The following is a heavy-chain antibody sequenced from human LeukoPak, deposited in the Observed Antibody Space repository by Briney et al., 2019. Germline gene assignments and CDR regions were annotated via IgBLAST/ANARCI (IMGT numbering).Heavy chain of an antibody. V-gene: IGHV3-74*01. Sequence: GGSLRLSCAASGFTFSSHWMHWVRQAPGKGLVWVSRINSDGSSISYADSVKGRFTISRDNSKNTLYLQMNSLRAEDTAVYYCAYSSGWYGAFDIWGQGTMVTVSS. J-gene: IGHJ3*02. CDR3: AYSSGWYGAFDI. CDR2: INSDGSSI. D-gene: IGHD6-19*01. CDR1: GFTFSSHW.